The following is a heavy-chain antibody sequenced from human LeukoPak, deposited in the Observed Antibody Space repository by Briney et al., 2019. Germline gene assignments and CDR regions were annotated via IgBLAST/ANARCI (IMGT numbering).Heavy chain of an antibody. V-gene: IGHV1-2*06. CDR3: ARVHKYYGSGSYSY. Sequence: ASVKVSCKASGYTFTGYCMRWVRQAPGQGLEWMGRINPNSGGTNYAQKFLGRVTMTRDTSISTAYMELSRLRSNDTAVYYCARVHKYYGSGSYSYWGQGTLVTVSS. D-gene: IGHD3-10*01. CDR1: GYTFTGYC. CDR2: INPNSGGT. J-gene: IGHJ4*02.